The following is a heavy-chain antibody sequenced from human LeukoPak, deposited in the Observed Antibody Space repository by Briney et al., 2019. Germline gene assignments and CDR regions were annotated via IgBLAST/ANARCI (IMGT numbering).Heavy chain of an antibody. V-gene: IGHV4-38-2*01. Sequence: PSETLSLTCAVSGYSVSSGLFWGWIRQSPGKGLEWIATIYHNGITHYNPPLKSRVTISIDTSKNQFSLKMSSVTAADTAVYYCTRGVALSDHGIIDSWGQGTLATVSS. CDR2: IYHNGIT. CDR3: TRGVALSDHGIIDS. D-gene: IGHD1-1*01. J-gene: IGHJ4*02. CDR1: GYSVSSGLF.